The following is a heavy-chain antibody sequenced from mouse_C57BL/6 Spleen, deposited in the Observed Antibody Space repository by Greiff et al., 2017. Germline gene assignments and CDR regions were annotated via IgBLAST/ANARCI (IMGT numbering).Heavy chain of an antibody. CDR2: IDPETGGP. Sequence: QVQLQQSGAELVRPGASVTLSCKASGYTFTDYEMHWVKQTPVHGLEWIGAIDPETGGPAYNQKFKGKAILTADKSSSTAYMELRSLTSQDSAVYYCTRCDYYGSSLYAMDYWGQGTSVTVSS. J-gene: IGHJ4*01. CDR1: GYTFTDYE. D-gene: IGHD1-1*01. CDR3: TRCDYYGSSLYAMDY. V-gene: IGHV1-15*01.